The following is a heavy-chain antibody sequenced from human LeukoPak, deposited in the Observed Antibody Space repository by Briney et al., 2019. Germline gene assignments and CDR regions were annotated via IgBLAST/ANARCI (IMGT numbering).Heavy chain of an antibody. Sequence: PSETLSLTCTVSGGSISSYYWSWIRQPPGKGLEWIGEINHTENTNYNPSLKSRVTISVDTSKSQFSLKLSSATAADTAIYYCARRGYCSSTTCTGGWFDPWGQGTLVTVSS. CDR2: INHTENT. CDR3: ARRGYCSSTTCTGGWFDP. D-gene: IGHD2-2*01. V-gene: IGHV4-34*01. J-gene: IGHJ5*02. CDR1: GGSISSYY.